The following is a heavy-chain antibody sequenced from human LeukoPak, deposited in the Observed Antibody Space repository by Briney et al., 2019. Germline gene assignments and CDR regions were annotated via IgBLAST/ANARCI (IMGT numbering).Heavy chain of an antibody. V-gene: IGHV4-61*02. D-gene: IGHD3-10*01. CDR1: GGSISSGSYY. J-gene: IGHJ3*02. CDR3: ARARGGLLWFGEPTPDAFDI. Sequence: SQTLSLTCTVSGGSISSGSYYWSWIRQPAGKGLEWIGRIYTSGSTNYNPSLKSRVTISVDTSKNQFSLKLSSVTAADTAVYYCARARGGLLWFGEPTPDAFDIWGQGTMVTVSS. CDR2: IYTSGST.